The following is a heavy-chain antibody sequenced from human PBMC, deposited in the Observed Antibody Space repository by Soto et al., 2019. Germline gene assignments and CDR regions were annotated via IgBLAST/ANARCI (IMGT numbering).Heavy chain of an antibody. J-gene: IGHJ4*02. CDR3: ARADTVYCGGDCSPGLDY. CDR1: GGSISSGDYS. D-gene: IGHD2-21*02. CDR2: IYHSVSA. V-gene: IGHV4-30-2*01. Sequence: QLQLQESCLGLVKPSQTLSLTCTVSGGSISSGDYSWNWLRQPPGKGLEWVGYIYHSVSAHYNPSLKSRVTISVDRSKKQFSLNLSSVTAADTAVYFGARADTVYCGGDCSPGLDYWGQGILVTVSS.